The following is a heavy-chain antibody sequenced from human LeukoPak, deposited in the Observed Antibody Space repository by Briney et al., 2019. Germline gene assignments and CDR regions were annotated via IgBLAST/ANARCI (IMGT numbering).Heavy chain of an antibody. Sequence: PGGSLRLSCAASGFTFSSYSMNWVRQAPGKGLDWVSSISSSSSYIYYADSVKGRFTNSRDNAKNSLYLQMNSLRAEDTAVYYCAQEGDFWSGYYTYWGQGTLVTVSS. CDR1: GFTFSSYS. J-gene: IGHJ4*02. D-gene: IGHD3-3*01. CDR3: AQEGDFWSGYYTY. V-gene: IGHV3-21*01. CDR2: ISSSSSYI.